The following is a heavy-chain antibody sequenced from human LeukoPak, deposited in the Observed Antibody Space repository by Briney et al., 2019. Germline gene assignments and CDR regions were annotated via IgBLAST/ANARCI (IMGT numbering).Heavy chain of an antibody. CDR2: IYWDDDK. J-gene: IGHJ4*02. Sequence: SGFSLSTSGVGVGWIRQPPGKALEWLALIYWDDDKRYSPSLKSRLTITKDASKNQVVLTMTNMDPVDTATYYCAHRQYSSSPFDYWGQGTLVTVSS. CDR1: GFSLSTSGVG. D-gene: IGHD6-6*01. V-gene: IGHV2-5*02. CDR3: AHRQYSSSPFDY.